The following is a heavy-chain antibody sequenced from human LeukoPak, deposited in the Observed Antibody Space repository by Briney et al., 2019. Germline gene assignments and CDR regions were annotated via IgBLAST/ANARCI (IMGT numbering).Heavy chain of an antibody. D-gene: IGHD1-26*01. J-gene: IGHJ6*02. CDR2: IYYSGST. Sequence: SETLCLTCTVSGGSMSSYYWSWIRQPPAKGLEWIGYIYYSGSTNYKSSLKSRVTISVDTSKNQFSLKLSSVTAADSAVYYCARDRRLGVGATDYYYYGMDVWGQGTTVTVSS. CDR1: GGSMSSYY. V-gene: IGHV4-59*01. CDR3: ARDRRLGVGATDYYYYGMDV.